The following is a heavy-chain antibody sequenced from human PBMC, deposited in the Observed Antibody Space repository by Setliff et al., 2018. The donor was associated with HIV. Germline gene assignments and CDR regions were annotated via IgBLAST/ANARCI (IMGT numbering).Heavy chain of an antibody. Sequence: SETLSLTCAVYGGSFSGYYWSWIRQPPGKGLEWIGEINHSGSTSYNPSLNSRVTMSVDTSRDQFSLKVRSVTAADTAVYYCARMRGRAVLSYYFDHWGQGRLVTVSS. CDR2: INHSGST. CDR3: ARMRGRAVLSYYFDH. CDR1: GGSFSGYY. V-gene: IGHV4-34*01. J-gene: IGHJ4*02. D-gene: IGHD6-19*01.